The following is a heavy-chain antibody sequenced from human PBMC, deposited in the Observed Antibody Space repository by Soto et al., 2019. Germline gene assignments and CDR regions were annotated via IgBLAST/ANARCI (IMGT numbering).Heavy chain of an antibody. J-gene: IGHJ4*02. V-gene: IGHV4-30-2*01. CDR2: IYHSGAT. CDR1: GDSISRDGYS. Sequence: QLQLQESGSGLVKPSQTLVLTCTVSGDSISRDGYSWSWIRQPPGKGLEWIGFIYHSGATYYNPSLKSRVTTSVDKSKNQFSLRLASVTAADPAVYYCAREMSYYFDSWGQGTLVTVSS. CDR3: AREMSYYFDS.